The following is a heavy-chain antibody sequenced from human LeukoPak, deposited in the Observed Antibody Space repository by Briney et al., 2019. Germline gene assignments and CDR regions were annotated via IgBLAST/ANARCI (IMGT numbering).Heavy chain of an antibody. D-gene: IGHD2-2*01. V-gene: IGHV1-2*02. J-gene: IGHJ4*02. Sequence: ASVKVSCKASGYTFTGYYMHWVRQAPGQGLEWMGWINPKNGCTNPAEKFQGRVTMTRDTSLSTAFMELTGLTSDDTAVYFCAREPPYTGHCDITTCDVSRFDLWGQGTLVTVSS. CDR1: GYTFTGYY. CDR2: INPKNGCT. CDR3: AREPPYTGHCDITTCDVSRFDL.